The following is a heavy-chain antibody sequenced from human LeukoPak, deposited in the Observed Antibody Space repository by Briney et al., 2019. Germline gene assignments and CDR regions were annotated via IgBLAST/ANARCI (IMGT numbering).Heavy chain of an antibody. CDR1: GFTFSSYG. D-gene: IGHD6-13*01. V-gene: IGHV3-30*02. CDR3: AKIPGIAALPGAFDI. Sequence: GGSLRLSCAASGFTFSSYGMHWVRQAPGKGLEWVAFIRYDGSNKYYADSVKGRFTISRDNSKNTLYLQMNSLRAEDTAVYYRAKIPGIAALPGAFDIWGQGTMVTVSS. CDR2: IRYDGSNK. J-gene: IGHJ3*02.